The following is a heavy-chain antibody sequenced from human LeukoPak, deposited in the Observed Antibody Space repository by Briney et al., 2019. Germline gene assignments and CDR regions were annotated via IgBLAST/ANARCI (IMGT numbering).Heavy chain of an antibody. CDR3: ARDRYYDFWSGYYEDDAFDI. J-gene: IGHJ3*02. CDR1: GFTFSSYS. D-gene: IGHD3-3*01. CDR2: ISSSSSYI. V-gene: IGHV3-21*01. Sequence: GGSLRLSCAASGFTFSSYSMNWVRQAPGEGLEWVSSISSSSSYIYYADSVKGRFTISRDNAKNSLYLQMNSLRAEDTAVYYCARDRYYDFWSGYYEDDAFDIWGQGTMVTVSS.